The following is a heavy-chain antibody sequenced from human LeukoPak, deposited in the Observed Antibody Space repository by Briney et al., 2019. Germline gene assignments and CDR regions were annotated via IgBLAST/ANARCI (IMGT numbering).Heavy chain of an antibody. V-gene: IGHV4-38-2*01. CDR1: GYSISSGYY. CDR3: ARRGDGYNQRGFDY. Sequence: SETLSLTCAVSGYSISSGYYWGWIRQPPGEGLEWIGSIYHSGSTYYNPSLKSRVTISVDTSKNQFSLKLSSVTAADTAVYYCARRGDGYNQRGFDYWGQGTLVTVSS. CDR2: IYHSGST. J-gene: IGHJ4*02. D-gene: IGHD5-24*01.